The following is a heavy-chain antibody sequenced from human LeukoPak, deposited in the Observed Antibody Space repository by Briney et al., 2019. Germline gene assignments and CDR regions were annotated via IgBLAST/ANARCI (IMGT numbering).Heavy chain of an antibody. V-gene: IGHV4-61*08. CDR3: ATYRGGGGGVGY. J-gene: IGHJ4*02. CDR2: LGNP. D-gene: IGHD2-15*01. CDR1: GASTAGGYY. Sequence: SETLALTCAVSGASTAGGYYWTWIRQPPGKGLEWIGYLGNPNYNPSLKSRVTISGDRSKNQFSLKLNSVPPADTAVYYCATYRGGGGGVGYWGQGTLVTVSS.